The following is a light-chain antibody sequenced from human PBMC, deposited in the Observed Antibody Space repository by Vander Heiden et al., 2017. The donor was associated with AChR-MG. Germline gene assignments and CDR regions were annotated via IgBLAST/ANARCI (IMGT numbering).Light chain of an antibody. CDR1: RSVNSSY. J-gene: IGKJ5*01. CDR2: GAS. V-gene: IGKV3-20*01. CDR3: QQYGSSPPVT. Sequence: IEFTQSPGSLSLSPGEGATLSSRASRSVNSSYLAWYQQKPGQAPRLLIYGASSRATGIPDRFSGSGSGTDFTLTISRLGPEDFAVYYCQQYGSSPPVTFGQGTRLEIK.